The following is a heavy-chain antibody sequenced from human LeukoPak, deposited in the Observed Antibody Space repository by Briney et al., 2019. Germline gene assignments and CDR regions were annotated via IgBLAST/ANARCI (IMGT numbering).Heavy chain of an antibody. D-gene: IGHD6-13*01. V-gene: IGHV3-30-3*01. J-gene: IGHJ6*02. Sequence: GGPLRLSCAASGFTFSSYAMHWVRQAPGKGLEWVAVISYDGSNKYCADSVKGRFTISRDNSKNTLYLQMNSLRAEDTAVYYCARDRGGSSWGNYYGMDVWGQGTTVTVSS. CDR2: ISYDGSNK. CDR3: ARDRGGSSWGNYYGMDV. CDR1: GFTFSSYA.